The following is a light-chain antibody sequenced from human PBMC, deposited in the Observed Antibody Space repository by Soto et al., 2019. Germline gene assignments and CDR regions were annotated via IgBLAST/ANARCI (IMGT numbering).Light chain of an antibody. CDR1: QGVTSY. J-gene: IGKJ3*01. CDR2: AAS. CDR3: LQLNTYPFT. V-gene: IGKV1-9*01. Sequence: IQLTQSPSSLSASVGDRVTITCRASQGVTSYLAWYQQKPGKAPKLLIYAASTLQSGVPSRFSGSGSVTDFTLTISSLQPEDFATYYCLQLNTYPFTFGLGTKVEIK.